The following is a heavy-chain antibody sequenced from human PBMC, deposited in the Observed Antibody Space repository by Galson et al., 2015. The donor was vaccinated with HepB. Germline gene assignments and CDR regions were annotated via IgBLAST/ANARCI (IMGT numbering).Heavy chain of an antibody. CDR3: ARVLVVYATKWDAFDI. D-gene: IGHD2-8*02. V-gene: IGHV1-69-2*01. CDR1: GYTFTDYY. CDR2: VDPEDGET. Sequence: VKVSCKVSGYTFTDYYMHWVQQAPGKGLEWMGLVDPEDGETIYAEKFQGRVTITADTSTDTAYMELSSLRSEDTAVYYCARVLVVYATKWDAFDIWGQGTMVTVSS. J-gene: IGHJ3*02.